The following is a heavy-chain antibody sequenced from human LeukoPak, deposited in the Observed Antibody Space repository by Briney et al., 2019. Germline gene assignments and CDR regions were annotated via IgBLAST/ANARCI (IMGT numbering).Heavy chain of an antibody. J-gene: IGHJ4*02. CDR2: ISTYNYNT. CDR3: ARQVDTTMALPDY. CDR1: GYTFTSYG. Sequence: ASVKVSCKTPGYTFTSYGVSWVRQAPGQRLEWMGWISTYNYNTNYAQKFRGRVTMTRDTSTSTVYMESRSLRSEDTAIYYCARQVDTTMALPDYWGQGTLVTVSS. V-gene: IGHV1-18*01. D-gene: IGHD5-18*01.